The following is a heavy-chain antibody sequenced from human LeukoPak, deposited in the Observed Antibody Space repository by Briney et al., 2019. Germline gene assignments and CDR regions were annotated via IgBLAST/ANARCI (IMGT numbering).Heavy chain of an antibody. D-gene: IGHD2-15*01. CDR1: GVSIRGNNW. CDR3: ARGGYLSYYLDY. CDR2: IFHSGSA. V-gene: IGHV4-4*02. Sequence: SGTLSLTCAVSGVSIRGNNWWSWVRQPPGKGLEWIGEIFHSGSANYNPSLKSRVTMSVDKSDNQFSLKLTSVTAADTAVYFCARGGYLSYYLDYWGQGTLVTVSS. J-gene: IGHJ4*02.